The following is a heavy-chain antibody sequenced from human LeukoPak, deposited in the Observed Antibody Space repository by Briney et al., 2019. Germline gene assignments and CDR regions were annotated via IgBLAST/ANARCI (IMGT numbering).Heavy chain of an antibody. V-gene: IGHV3-23*01. CDR1: GFTFSSYA. CDR2: ISVNGGTT. J-gene: IGHJ6*02. Sequence: GGSLRLSCAASGFTFSSYAMTWVRQAPGKGLEWVSSISVNGGTTYYADSVKGRFTISRDNSKNTLYLQMNSLRAEDTAVYYCARDRGDKNYYYYGMDVWGQGTTVTVSS. CDR3: ARDRGDKNYYYYGMDV.